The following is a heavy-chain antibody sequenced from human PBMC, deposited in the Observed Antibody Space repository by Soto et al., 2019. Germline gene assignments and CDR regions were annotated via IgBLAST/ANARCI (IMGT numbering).Heavy chain of an antibody. V-gene: IGHV4-59*01. CDR3: ARDRGSSGSPEYYYGMDF. CDR2: IYYSGST. J-gene: IGHJ6*01. Sequence: SETLSLTCTVSGGSISSYYWSWIRQPPGKGLEWIGYIYYSGSTNYNPSLKSRVTISVDTSKNQFSLKLSSVTAADTAVYYCARDRGSSGSPEYYYGMDFWGQGTTVTVSS. D-gene: IGHD6-19*01. CDR1: GGSISSYY.